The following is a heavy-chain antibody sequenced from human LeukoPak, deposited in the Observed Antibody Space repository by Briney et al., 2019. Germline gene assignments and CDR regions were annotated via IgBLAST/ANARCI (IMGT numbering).Heavy chain of an antibody. V-gene: IGHV3-7*01. D-gene: IGHD4-17*01. CDR2: INPDGSGT. Sequence: GGSLRLSCAASGFTFSAYWMSWVRQGPGKGLDWVASINPDGSGTRYVDSVRGRFTISRDNAQNSLYLHMNSLGAEDTAVYYCVRLFGGVTTFDYWGQGTLITVSS. CDR3: VRLFGGVTTFDY. CDR1: GFTFSAYW. J-gene: IGHJ4*02.